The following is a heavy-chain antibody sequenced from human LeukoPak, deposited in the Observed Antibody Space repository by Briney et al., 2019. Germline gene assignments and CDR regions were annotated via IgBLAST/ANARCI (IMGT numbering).Heavy chain of an antibody. D-gene: IGHD3-10*01. CDR1: GGSISSHY. Sequence: SETLSLTCTVSGGSISSHYWSWIRQPPGKGLEWIGYIFHSGRTNFNSSLKSRVTISVDTSKNQFSLKLSSVTAADTAVYYCARDAYYYGSGSYSARPHYFDYWGQGTLVTVSS. CDR2: IFHSGRT. J-gene: IGHJ4*02. V-gene: IGHV4-59*11. CDR3: ARDAYYYGSGSYSARPHYFDY.